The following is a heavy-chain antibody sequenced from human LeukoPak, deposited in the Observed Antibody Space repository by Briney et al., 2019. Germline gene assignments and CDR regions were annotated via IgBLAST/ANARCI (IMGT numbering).Heavy chain of an antibody. V-gene: IGHV3-21*01. J-gene: IGHJ4*02. CDR2: ISSSSSYI. CDR1: GFTFSSYS. Sequence: GGSLRLSCAASGFTFSSYSTNWVRQAPGKGLEWVSSISSSSSYIYYADSVKGRFTISRDNAKNSLYLQMNSLRAEDTAVYYCAREVGVEMATIGTENDYWGQGTLVTVSS. D-gene: IGHD5-24*01. CDR3: AREVGVEMATIGTENDY.